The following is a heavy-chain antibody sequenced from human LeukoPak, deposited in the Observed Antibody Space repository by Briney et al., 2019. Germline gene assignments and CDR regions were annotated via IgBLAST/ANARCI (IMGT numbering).Heavy chain of an antibody. V-gene: IGHV4-59*12. CDR2: IYYSGST. J-gene: IGHJ6*02. D-gene: IGHD6-13*01. CDR1: GGSISSYY. Sequence: SETLSLTCTVSGGSISSYYWSWIRQPPGKGLEWIGYIYYSGSTNYNPSLKSRVTISVDTSKNQFSLKLSSVTAADTAVYYCARGLVSSSSWYVKGLGGDVWGQGTTVTVSS. CDR3: ARGLVSSSSWYVKGLGGDV.